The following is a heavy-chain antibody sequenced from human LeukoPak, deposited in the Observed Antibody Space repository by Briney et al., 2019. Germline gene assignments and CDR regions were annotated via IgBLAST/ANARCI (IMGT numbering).Heavy chain of an antibody. CDR1: GLTFSSYS. J-gene: IGHJ4*02. CDR2: ISSSSYI. V-gene: IGHV3-21*01. D-gene: IGHD6-13*01. CDR3: ARGIAAADDY. Sequence: KPGGSLRLSCAASGLTFSSYSMNWVRQAPGKGLEWVSSISSSSYIYYADSVKGRFTISRDNAKNSLYLQMNSLRAEDTAVYYCARGIAAADDYWGQGTLVTVSS.